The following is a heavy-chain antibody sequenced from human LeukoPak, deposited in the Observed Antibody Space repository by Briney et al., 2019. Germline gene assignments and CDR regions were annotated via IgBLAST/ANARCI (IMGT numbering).Heavy chain of an antibody. CDR2: IIPIFGTA. V-gene: IGHV1-69*05. J-gene: IGHJ4*02. CDR3: ARGTYYYDSSGYYYEAFDY. Sequence: ASVKVSCKASGGTFSSYAISWVRQAPGQGLEWMGGIIPIFGTANYAQKFQGRVTITTDESTSTAYMELSSLRSEDTAVYYCARGTYYYDSSGYYYEAFDYWGQGTLATVSS. CDR1: GGTFSSYA. D-gene: IGHD3-22*01.